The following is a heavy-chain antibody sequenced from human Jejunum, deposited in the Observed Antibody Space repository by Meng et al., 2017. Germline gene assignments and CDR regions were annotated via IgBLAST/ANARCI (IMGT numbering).Heavy chain of an antibody. Sequence: HRHESVRELVTPAPTLLPTCTVSCASMSSGNYYWTWSLQHPGKGLEWIGYIYFSGSTYYNPSLQSLVTISIDMSENQFSLKLTSVTAADTAVYYCAKVNWTSSYWYFDLWGRGTLVTVSS. J-gene: IGHJ2*01. V-gene: IGHV4-31*01. CDR3: AKVNWTSSYWYFDL. CDR2: IYFSGST. CDR1: CASMSSGNYY. D-gene: IGHD1-1*01.